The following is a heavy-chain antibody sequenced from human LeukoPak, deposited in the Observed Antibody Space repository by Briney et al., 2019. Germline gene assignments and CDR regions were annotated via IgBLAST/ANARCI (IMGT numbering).Heavy chain of an antibody. Sequence: GGALRHSCAASGFTLSSYSMQSVRQAPGKGLEWGAFNRYDGSNKTDSDSVEGRFTISRHNSKNTLYLQINRLRAEDTAVYYCAKDITIAAAGLFDYWGQGTLVTVSS. J-gene: IGHJ4*02. D-gene: IGHD6-13*01. V-gene: IGHV3-30*02. CDR3: AKDITIAAAGLFDY. CDR2: NRYDGSNK. CDR1: GFTLSSYS.